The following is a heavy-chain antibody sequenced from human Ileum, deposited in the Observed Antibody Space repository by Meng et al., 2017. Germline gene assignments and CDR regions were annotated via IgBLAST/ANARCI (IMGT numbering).Heavy chain of an antibody. CDR3: ARDKGGATGVFDY. CDR1: GGSISSGSYY. Sequence: QLQQSGPVLVKPSQPLSLTGTVSGGSISSGSYYWSWIRQPAGKGLEWIGRIYTSGSTNYNPSLKSRVTISVDTSKNQFSLKLSSVTAADTAVYYCARDKGGATGVFDYWGQGTLVTVFS. J-gene: IGHJ4*02. V-gene: IGHV4-61*02. D-gene: IGHD1-26*01. CDR2: IYTSGST.